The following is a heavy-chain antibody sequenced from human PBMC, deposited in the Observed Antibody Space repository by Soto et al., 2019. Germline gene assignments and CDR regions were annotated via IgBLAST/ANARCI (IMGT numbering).Heavy chain of an antibody. CDR2: ISAYNGNT. CDR3: ARFPIIDYGMDV. Sequence: ASVKVSCKASGYTFTSYGITWVRQAPGQGLEWMGWISAYNGNTNYAQNLQGRVTMTTDTSTSTAYMELRSLRSDDTAVYYCARFPIIDYGMDVWGQGTTVTVSS. J-gene: IGHJ6*02. V-gene: IGHV1-18*01. CDR1: GYTFTSYG. D-gene: IGHD3-9*01.